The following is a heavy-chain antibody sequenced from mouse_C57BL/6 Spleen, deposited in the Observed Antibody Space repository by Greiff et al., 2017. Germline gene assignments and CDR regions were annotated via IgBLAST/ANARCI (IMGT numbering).Heavy chain of an antibody. CDR1: GFSLTSYG. D-gene: IGHD3-3*01. V-gene: IGHV2-2*01. Sequence: QVQLQQSGPGLVQPSQSLSITCTASGFSLTSYGVHWVRQSPGQGLEWLGVIWRGGSTDYNAAFISRRSISKDNSKSQDFFKMNSLQADDTAIYYCARKGGRGMDDWGQGTSVTVSS. CDR3: ARKGGRGMDD. CDR2: IWRGGST. J-gene: IGHJ4*01.